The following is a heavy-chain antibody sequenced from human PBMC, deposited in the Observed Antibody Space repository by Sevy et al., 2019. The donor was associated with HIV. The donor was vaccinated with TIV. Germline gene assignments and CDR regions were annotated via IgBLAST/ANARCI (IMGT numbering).Heavy chain of an antibody. D-gene: IGHD5-12*01. CDR1: GFTFNSYW. Sequence: GGSLRLSCAASGFTFNSYWMSWVRQAPGKGLEWVANIKQDGSEKYSVDSVKGRFTISRDNSQNSLFLQMNTLRAEDTAVYYCAREGSPYDTYYYYYGMDVWGQGTTVTVSS. J-gene: IGHJ6*02. CDR2: IKQDGSEK. V-gene: IGHV3-7*01. CDR3: AREGSPYDTYYYYYGMDV.